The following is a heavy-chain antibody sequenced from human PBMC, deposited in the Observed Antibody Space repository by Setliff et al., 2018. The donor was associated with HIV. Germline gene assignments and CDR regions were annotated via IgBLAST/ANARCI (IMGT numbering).Heavy chain of an antibody. CDR1: GGTFSNYA. CDR3: ARGANWNYIGRPSLYMDV. Sequence: SVKVSCKASGGTFSNYAISWVRQSPGQGLEWMGRVIPIFGTANYAQKFQGRVTITADKSTDTAYMELSSLRSEDTAVYYCARGANWNYIGRPSLYMDVWGRGTTVTVSS. CDR2: VIPIFGTA. J-gene: IGHJ6*03. V-gene: IGHV1-69*06. D-gene: IGHD1-7*01.